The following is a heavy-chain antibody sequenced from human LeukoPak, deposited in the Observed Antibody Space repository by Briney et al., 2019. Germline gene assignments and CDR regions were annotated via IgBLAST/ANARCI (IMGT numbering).Heavy chain of an antibody. D-gene: IGHD6-6*01. J-gene: IGHJ4*02. Sequence: GGSLRLSCAASGFTFSSYGMHWVRQAPGKGLEWVAVISYDGSNKYYADSVKGRFTISRDNSKNTLYLQMNSLRAEDTAVYYCATSPEYSSSSNGARNHDYWGQGTLVTVSS. CDR1: GFTFSSYG. V-gene: IGHV3-30*03. CDR3: ATSPEYSSSSNGARNHDY. CDR2: ISYDGSNK.